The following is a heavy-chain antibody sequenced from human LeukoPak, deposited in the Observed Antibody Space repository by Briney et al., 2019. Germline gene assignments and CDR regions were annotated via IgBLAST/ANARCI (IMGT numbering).Heavy chain of an antibody. CDR2: INGSGGRT. V-gene: IGHV3-23*01. CDR3: AKGGTYYYDSSGYYEAIFDY. J-gene: IGHJ4*02. CDR1: GFTFNTYG. Sequence: GGSLRLSCAASGFTFNTYGMSWVRQAPGKGLEWVSDINGSGGRTYYADSVKGRFTISRDNSKSTLLLQMNSLRAEDTAVYYCAKGGTYYYDSSGYYEAIFDYWGQGTLVTVSS. D-gene: IGHD3-22*01.